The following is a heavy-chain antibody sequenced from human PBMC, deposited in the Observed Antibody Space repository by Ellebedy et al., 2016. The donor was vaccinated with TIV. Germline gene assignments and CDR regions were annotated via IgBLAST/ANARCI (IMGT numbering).Heavy chain of an antibody. CDR1: GYSFTSYW. J-gene: IGHJ4*02. V-gene: IGHV5-51*01. D-gene: IGHD2-15*01. Sequence: GESLKISCKGSGYSFTSYWIGWVRQMPGKGLEWMGIIYPGDSDTRYSPSFQGQVTISADKSFNTAYLQWSSLKASDTAMYYCARHFYCSGGNCYSILDFWGQGTLVTVSS. CDR3: ARHFYCSGGNCYSILDF. CDR2: IYPGDSDT.